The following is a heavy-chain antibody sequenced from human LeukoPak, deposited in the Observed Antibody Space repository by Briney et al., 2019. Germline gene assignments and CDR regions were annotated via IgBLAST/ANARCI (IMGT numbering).Heavy chain of an antibody. CDR1: GYTFKDYY. CDR3: ARRMLMYYYDSSGYDY. D-gene: IGHD3-22*01. Sequence: GASVKVSCKASGYTFKDYYVHWVRQAPGQGLEWMGWINPNSGGTNYAQKFQGRVTMTRDTSISTAYMELSRLRSDDTAVYYCARRMLMYYYDSSGYDYWGQGTLVTVSS. V-gene: IGHV1-2*02. J-gene: IGHJ4*02. CDR2: INPNSGGT.